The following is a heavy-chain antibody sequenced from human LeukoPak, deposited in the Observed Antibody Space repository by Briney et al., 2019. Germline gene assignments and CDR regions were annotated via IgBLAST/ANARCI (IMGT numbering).Heavy chain of an antibody. J-gene: IGHJ5*02. CDR2: IYHSGST. V-gene: IGHV4-30-2*01. CDR1: GGSISSGGYS. CDR3: ARRDWGLRLGAFDP. Sequence: PSETLSLTCAVSGGSISSGGYSWSWIRQPPGKGLEWIGYIYHSGSTYYNPSLKSRVTISVDTSKNQFSLKLSSVTAADTAVYYCARRDWGLRLGAFDPWGQGTLVTVSS. D-gene: IGHD7-27*01.